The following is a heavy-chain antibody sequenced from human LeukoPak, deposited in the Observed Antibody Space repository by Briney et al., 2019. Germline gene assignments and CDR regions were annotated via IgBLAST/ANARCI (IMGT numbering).Heavy chain of an antibody. CDR3: APDRGAVAGTDY. J-gene: IGHJ4*02. D-gene: IGHD6-19*01. CDR1: GFTFSSYA. Sequence: GGSLRLSCTASGFTFSSYAMSWVRQAPGKGLEWVSVISDSATRTYYIDSVKGRFTISRDNSKNTLFLQMNSLRAEDTAPYYCAPDRGAVAGTDYWGQGTLVTVSS. CDR2: ISDSATRT. V-gene: IGHV3-23*01.